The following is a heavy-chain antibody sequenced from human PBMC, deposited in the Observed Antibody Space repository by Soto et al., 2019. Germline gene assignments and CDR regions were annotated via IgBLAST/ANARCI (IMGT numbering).Heavy chain of an antibody. CDR3: ARDGGVGSGWYADY. J-gene: IGHJ4*02. Sequence: GGSVRLSCAASGFTFSSYAMHWVRQAPGKGLEWVAVISYDGSNKYYADSVKGRFTISRDNSKNTLYLQMNSLRAEDTAVYYCARDGGVGSGWYADYWGQGTLVTVSS. V-gene: IGHV3-30-3*01. CDR1: GFTFSSYA. CDR2: ISYDGSNK. D-gene: IGHD6-19*01.